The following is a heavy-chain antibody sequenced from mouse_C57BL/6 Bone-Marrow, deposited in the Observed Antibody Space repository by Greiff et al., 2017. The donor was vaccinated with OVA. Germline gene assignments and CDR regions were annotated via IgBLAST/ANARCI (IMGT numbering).Heavy chain of an antibody. CDR1: GYSITSGYY. Sequence: EVQLQQSGPGLVKPSQSLSLTCSVTGYSITSGYYWNWIRQFPGNKLEWMGYISYDGSNNYNPSLKNRISITRDTSKNQFFLKLNSVTTEDTATYYCARGGTVVWDFDVWGTGTTVTVSS. CDR2: ISYDGSN. V-gene: IGHV3-6*01. D-gene: IGHD1-1*01. J-gene: IGHJ1*03. CDR3: ARGGTVVWDFDV.